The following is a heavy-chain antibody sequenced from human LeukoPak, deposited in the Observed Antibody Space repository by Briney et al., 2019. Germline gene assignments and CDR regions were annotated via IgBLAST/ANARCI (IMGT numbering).Heavy chain of an antibody. CDR3: ARGGYCGGDCYYYFDY. Sequence: SETLSLTCAVYGGSFSGYYWNWIRQPPGKGLEWIGEINHSGSTNYNPSLKSRVTISVDTSKNQFSLKLSSVTAADTVVYYCARGGYCGGDCYYYFDYWGQGTLVTVSS. CDR1: GGSFSGYY. J-gene: IGHJ4*02. D-gene: IGHD2-21*02. V-gene: IGHV4-34*01. CDR2: INHSGST.